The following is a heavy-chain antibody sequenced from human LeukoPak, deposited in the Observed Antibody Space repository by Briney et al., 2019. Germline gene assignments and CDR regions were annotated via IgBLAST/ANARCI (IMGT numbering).Heavy chain of an antibody. J-gene: IGHJ4*02. CDR1: GYNFVVYY. D-gene: IGHD3-10*01. CDR2: INPNSGGT. V-gene: IGHV1-2*02. CDR3: ARGWSGLLWFGESDPFDY. Sequence: ASVKVSCKTSGYNFVVYYMHWVRQAPGQGLEWLGWINPNSGGTKYALKYQGRVITTRDTAISTSYMELSRLRSDDTAVYYCARGWSGLLWFGESDPFDYWGQGTLVTVSS.